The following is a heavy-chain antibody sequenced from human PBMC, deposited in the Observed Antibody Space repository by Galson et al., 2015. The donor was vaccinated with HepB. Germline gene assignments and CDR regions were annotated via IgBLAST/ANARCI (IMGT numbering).Heavy chain of an antibody. Sequence: TNYAQKLQGRVTMTTDTSTSTAYMELTSLRSDDTAVYYCARGGYSYGKFDYWGQGTLVTVSS. V-gene: IGHV1-18*01. CDR3: ARGGYSYGKFDY. D-gene: IGHD5-18*01. CDR2: T. J-gene: IGHJ4*02.